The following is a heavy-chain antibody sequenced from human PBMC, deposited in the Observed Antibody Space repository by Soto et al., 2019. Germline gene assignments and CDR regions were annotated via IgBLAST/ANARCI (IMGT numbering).Heavy chain of an antibody. Sequence: QMQRVQSGAEVKKTGSSVTVSCKALGNTFTYRYLHWVRQDPGQALEWMGWITPFSGDVHYAQRFQERVTITRDRSNKTAYMQISSLSSEYTAMYFCARGGARSGPFTGELPAHCGQGTLVTVSS. CDR1: GNTFTYRY. J-gene: IGHJ4*02. D-gene: IGHD1-7*01. CDR2: ITPFSGDV. V-gene: IGHV1-45*02. CDR3: ARGGARSGPFTGELPAH.